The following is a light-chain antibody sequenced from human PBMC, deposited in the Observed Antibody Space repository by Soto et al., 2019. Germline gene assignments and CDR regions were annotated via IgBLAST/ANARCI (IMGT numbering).Light chain of an antibody. CDR2: DVS. V-gene: IGLV2-11*01. CDR1: SSDVGTYDF. J-gene: IGLJ1*01. Sequence: QSALTQPRSVSGSPGQSVTISCTGTSSDVGTYDFVSWYQQHPGKAPRLMIFDVSERPSGVPDRFSGSKSGNTASLTISGLQAEDEADYHFGLYAVTFYVFGTGTQVTVL. CDR3: GLYAVTFYV.